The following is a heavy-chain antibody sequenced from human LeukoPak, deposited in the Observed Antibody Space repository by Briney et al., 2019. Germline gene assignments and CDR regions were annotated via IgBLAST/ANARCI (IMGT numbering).Heavy chain of an antibody. J-gene: IGHJ6*03. V-gene: IGHV4-4*07. CDR1: GGSISSYY. CDR2: IYSSGNT. D-gene: IGHD3-10*01. CDR3: ARVFDSGSQAYFYYMDV. Sequence: SETLSLTCNVSGGSISSYYWSWIRQPAGKGLEWIGRIYSSGNTNYNPSLESRVTMSVDTSKNQFSLKVSSVTAADTAVYYCARVFDSGSQAYFYYMDVWGKGTTVTISS.